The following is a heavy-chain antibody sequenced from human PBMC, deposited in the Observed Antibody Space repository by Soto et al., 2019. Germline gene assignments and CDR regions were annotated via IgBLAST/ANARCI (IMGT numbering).Heavy chain of an antibody. J-gene: IGHJ5*02. D-gene: IGHD2-2*01. CDR3: ARDRPQYCSSTSCYRRFDP. Sequence: QVPLVQSGAEVKKPGSSVKVSCKASGGTFSSYTISWVRQAPGQGLEWMGRIIPILGIANYAQKFQGRVTITADKSTSTAYMELSSLRSEDTAVYYCARDRPQYCSSTSCYRRFDPWGQGTLVTVSS. V-gene: IGHV1-69*08. CDR1: GGTFSSYT. CDR2: IIPILGIA.